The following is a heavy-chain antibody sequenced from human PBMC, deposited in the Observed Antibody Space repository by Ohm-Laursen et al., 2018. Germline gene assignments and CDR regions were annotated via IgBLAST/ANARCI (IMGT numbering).Heavy chain of an antibody. CDR3: ARRRLWSHYYFDY. J-gene: IGHJ4*02. CDR1: GGSISSYY. Sequence: GTLSLTCTVSGGSISSYYWSWIRQPPGKGLEWIGYIYYSGSTNYNPSLKSRVTISVDTSKNQFSLKLSSVTAADTAVYYCARRRLWSHYYFDYWGQGTLVTVSS. CDR2: IYYSGST. V-gene: IGHV4-59*08. D-gene: IGHD5-18*01.